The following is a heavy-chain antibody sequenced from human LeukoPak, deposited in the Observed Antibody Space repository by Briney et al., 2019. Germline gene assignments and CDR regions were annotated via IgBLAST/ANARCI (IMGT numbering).Heavy chain of an antibody. CDR1: GGSISSYY. V-gene: IGHV4-59*01. CDR2: IYYSGST. D-gene: IGHD6-19*01. Sequence: SETLSLTCTVSGGSISSYYWSWLRQPPGKGLEWIGYIYYSGSTNYNPSLKSRVTISVDTSKNQFSLKLSSVTAADTAVYYCARDLGAVAGPGSLDYWGQGTLVTVSS. J-gene: IGHJ4*02. CDR3: ARDLGAVAGPGSLDY.